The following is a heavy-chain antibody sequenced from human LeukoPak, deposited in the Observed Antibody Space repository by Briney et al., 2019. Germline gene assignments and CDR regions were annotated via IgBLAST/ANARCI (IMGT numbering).Heavy chain of an antibody. V-gene: IGHV5-51*01. CDR3: ARRAGTVYYYYGMDV. D-gene: IGHD6-19*01. CDR1: GYSFTSYW. Sequence: GESLKISCKGSGYSFTSYWIGWVRQMPGKGLEWVGIIYPGDSDTRYSPSFQGQVTISADKSISTAYLQWSSLKASDTAMYYCARRAGTVYYYYGMDVWGQGTAVAVSS. CDR2: IYPGDSDT. J-gene: IGHJ6*02.